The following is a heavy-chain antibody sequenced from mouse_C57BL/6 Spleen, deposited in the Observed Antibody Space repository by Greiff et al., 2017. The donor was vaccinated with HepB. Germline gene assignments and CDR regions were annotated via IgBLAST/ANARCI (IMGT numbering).Heavy chain of an antibody. V-gene: IGHV14-4*01. Sequence: EVQLQQSGAELVRPGASVKLSCTASGFNIKDDYMHWVKQRPEQGLEWIGWIDPENGDTEYASKFQGKATITADTSSNTAYLQRSSLTSEDTAVYYCTFYYGDYARGYFDYWGQGTTLTVSS. J-gene: IGHJ2*01. CDR2: IDPENGDT. D-gene: IGHD2-13*01. CDR1: GFNIKDDY. CDR3: TFYYGDYARGYFDY.